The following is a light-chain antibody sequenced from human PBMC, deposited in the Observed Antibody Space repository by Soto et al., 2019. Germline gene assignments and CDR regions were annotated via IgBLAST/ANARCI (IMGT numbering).Light chain of an antibody. CDR3: SSYAGINNLGV. V-gene: IGLV2-8*01. CDR2: AVN. J-gene: IGLJ1*01. CDR1: SSDVGGYKY. Sequence: QSALTQPPSASGSPGQSVTISCTGTSSDVGGYKYVSWYQQHPGKAPQRMIFAVNKRPSGVPDRFSGSKSGNTASLTVSGLQAEDEADYYCSSYAGINNLGVFGTGTKVTVL.